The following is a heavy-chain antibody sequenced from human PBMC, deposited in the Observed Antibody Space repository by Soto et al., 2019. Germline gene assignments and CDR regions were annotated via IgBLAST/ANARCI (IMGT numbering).Heavy chain of an antibody. CDR2: IRSKAYGGTT. CDR1: GFNFGDYS. Sequence: PGGSLSLSCPASGFNFGDYSMSWFRQAPGKGLEWVGFIRSKAYGGTTEYAASVKGRFTISRDDSKSIAYLQMDSLKTEDTAVYYCTRGKLIFGVVIDDYWGQGTLVTVSS. J-gene: IGHJ4*02. D-gene: IGHD3-3*01. V-gene: IGHV3-49*03. CDR3: TRGKLIFGVVIDDY.